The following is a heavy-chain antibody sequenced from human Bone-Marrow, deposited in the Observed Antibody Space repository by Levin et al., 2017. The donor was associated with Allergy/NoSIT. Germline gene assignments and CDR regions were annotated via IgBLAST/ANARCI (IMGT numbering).Heavy chain of an antibody. CDR1: GGSISNYY. Sequence: GSLRLSCTVSGGSISNYYWSWIRQPPGKGLEWIGYIYYTGNTNYNPSLKSRVTISLDTSKNQFSLKLISVTAADTAVYYCARGGGSSGGGGFDYWGQGTLVTVSS. CDR2: IYYTGNT. CDR3: ARGGGSSGGGGFDY. D-gene: IGHD6-19*01. V-gene: IGHV4-59*01. J-gene: IGHJ4*02.